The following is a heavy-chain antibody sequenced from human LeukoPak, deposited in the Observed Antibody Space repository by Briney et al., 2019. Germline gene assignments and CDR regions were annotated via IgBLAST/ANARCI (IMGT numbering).Heavy chain of an antibody. D-gene: IGHD4-23*01. CDR1: GGSISSYY. CDR2: IYNSGST. V-gene: IGHV4-59*01. CDR3: ARDSGGYSGGLNY. J-gene: IGHJ4*02. Sequence: SETLSLTCTVSGGSISSYYWSWIRQPPGTGLEWIGYIYNSGSTNYNPFLKSRVTISVDTSKNQFSLKLSSVTAAGTAVYYCARDSGGYSGGLNYWGQGTLVTVSS.